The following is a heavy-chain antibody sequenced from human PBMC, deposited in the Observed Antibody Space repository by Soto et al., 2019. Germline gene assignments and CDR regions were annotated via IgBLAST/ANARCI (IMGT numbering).Heavy chain of an antibody. CDR2: IYYTGST. V-gene: IGHV4-61*05. J-gene: IGHJ4*02. CDR1: GDSITKNNFH. Sequence: ETLSLTCTVSGDSITKNNFHWAWIRQPPGEGLEWIGYIYYTGSTNYNPSLRSRVTISIDTSKNQFSLQLSSVTAADTAVYFCARYPRLDCWGQGTLVTVSS. CDR3: ARYPRLDC.